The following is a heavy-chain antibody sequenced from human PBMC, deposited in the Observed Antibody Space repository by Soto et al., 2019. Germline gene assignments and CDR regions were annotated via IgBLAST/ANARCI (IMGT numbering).Heavy chain of an antibody. D-gene: IGHD3-3*01. J-gene: IGHJ4*02. CDR3: AHRVLRTVFGLVTTTAIYFDF. CDR2: IYWYDDK. V-gene: IGHV2-5*01. Sequence: QITLNESGPTVVRPTETITLTCRFSGFSLTTSGVGVGWIRQSPGKAPEWLALIYWYDDKRYSASLKSRLTITKDTSKNQVVLTVSDLDPTDTATYYCAHRVLRTVFGLVTTTAIYFDFWGQGTPVAVSS. CDR1: GFSLTTSGVG.